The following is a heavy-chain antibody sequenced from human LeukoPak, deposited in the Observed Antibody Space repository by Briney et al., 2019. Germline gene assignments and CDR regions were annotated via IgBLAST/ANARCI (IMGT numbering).Heavy chain of an antibody. D-gene: IGHD3-22*01. CDR2: INPSGGST. CDR1: GYTSTSYY. J-gene: IGHJ4*02. Sequence: ASVKVSCKASGYTSTSYYMHWVRQAPGQGLEWMGIINPSGGSTTYAQKFQGRVTMTRDTSTSTVYMELSSLRSEDTAVYYCARAYYHDSSDYYFPLDYWGQGTLVTVSS. V-gene: IGHV1-46*01. CDR3: ARAYYHDSSDYYFPLDY.